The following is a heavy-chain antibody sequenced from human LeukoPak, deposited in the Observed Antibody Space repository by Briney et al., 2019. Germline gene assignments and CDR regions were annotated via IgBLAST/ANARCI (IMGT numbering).Heavy chain of an antibody. D-gene: IGHD3-22*01. Sequence: GGSLRLSCAASGFTFSSYAMHWVRQAPGKGLEWVAVISYDGSNKYYADSVKGRFTISRDNSKNTLYLQMNSLRAEDTAVYYCASLPYDSSGYYSDYWGQGTLVTVSS. J-gene: IGHJ4*02. CDR1: GFTFSSYA. CDR2: ISYDGSNK. CDR3: ASLPYDSSGYYSDY. V-gene: IGHV3-30*04.